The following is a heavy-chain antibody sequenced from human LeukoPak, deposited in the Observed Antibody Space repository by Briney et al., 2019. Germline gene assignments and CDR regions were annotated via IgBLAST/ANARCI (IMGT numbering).Heavy chain of an antibody. J-gene: IGHJ4*02. CDR1: GFTFSSYG. D-gene: IGHD3-10*01. V-gene: IGHV3-30*02. CDR3: AKPYYYGSGSFFDY. CDR2: IRYDGSNK. Sequence: GGSLRLSCAASGFTFSSYGMHWVRPAPGKGMEWVAFIRYDGSNKYYADSVKGRFTISRDNSKNTLYLQMNSLRAEDTAVYYCAKPYYYGSGSFFDYWGQGTLVTVSS.